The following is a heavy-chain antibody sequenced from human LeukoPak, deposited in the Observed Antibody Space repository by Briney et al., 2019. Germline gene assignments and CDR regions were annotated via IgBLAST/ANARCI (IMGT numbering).Heavy chain of an antibody. V-gene: IGHV3-21*01. Sequence: GGSLRLSCAASGFTFSSYSMNWVRQAPGKGLEWVSSISSSSSYIYYADSVKGRFTISRDNAKNSLYLQMNSLRAEDTAVYYCASSQRVYCSGGSCPRPYAFDIWGQGTMVTVSS. CDR2: ISSSSSYI. J-gene: IGHJ3*02. CDR3: ASSQRVYCSGGSCPRPYAFDI. CDR1: GFTFSSYS. D-gene: IGHD2-15*01.